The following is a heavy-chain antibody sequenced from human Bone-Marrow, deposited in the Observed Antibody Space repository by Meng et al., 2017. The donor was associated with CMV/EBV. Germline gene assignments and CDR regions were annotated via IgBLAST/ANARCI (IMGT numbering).Heavy chain of an antibody. CDR3: TREENDFWSGYPDRFDY. V-gene: IGHV3-49*04. J-gene: IGHJ4*02. D-gene: IGHD3-3*01. CDR2: IRSKAYGGTK. CDR1: GFTFSSYV. Sequence: GGSLRLSCAISGFTFSSYVIYWVRQAPGKGLEWVGFIRSKAYGGTKEYAASVKGRFTISRDDSKSIAYLQMNSLKTEDTAVYYCTREENDFWSGYPDRFDYWGQGTLVTVSS.